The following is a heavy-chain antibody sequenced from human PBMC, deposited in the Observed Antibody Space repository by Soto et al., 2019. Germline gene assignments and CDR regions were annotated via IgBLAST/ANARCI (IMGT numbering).Heavy chain of an antibody. V-gene: IGHV3-23*01. CDR1: GVTFSSYA. CDR2: ISGSGGST. Sequence: PGGSLRLSCAASGVTFSSYAMSWVRQAPGKGLEWVSAISGSGGSTYYADSVKGRFTISRDNSKNTLYLQMNSLRAEDTAVYYCAKVGRPSSIAARYYYYYGMDVWGQGTTVTVSS. D-gene: IGHD6-6*01. CDR3: AKVGRPSSIAARYYYYYGMDV. J-gene: IGHJ6*02.